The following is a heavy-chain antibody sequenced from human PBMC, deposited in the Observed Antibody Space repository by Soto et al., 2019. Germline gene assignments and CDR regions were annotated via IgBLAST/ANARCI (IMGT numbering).Heavy chain of an antibody. D-gene: IGHD3-22*01. J-gene: IGHJ4*02. CDR2: ISGSGGST. CDR1: GFTFSSYA. Sequence: GGSLRLSCAASGFTFSSYAMSWVRQAPGKGLEWVSAISGSGGSTYYADSVKGRFTISRDNSKNTLYLQMNSLRAEDTAVYYCQKDVTLLGSSKYYDRPAIDYWGKGTRVTVS. V-gene: IGHV3-23*01. CDR3: QKDVTLLGSSKYYDRPAIDY.